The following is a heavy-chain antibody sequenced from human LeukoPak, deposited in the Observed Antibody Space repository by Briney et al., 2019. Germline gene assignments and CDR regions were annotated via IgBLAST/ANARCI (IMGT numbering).Heavy chain of an antibody. CDR1: GYTFSSYG. J-gene: IGHJ4*02. D-gene: IGHD4-23*01. CDR2: IIPIFGTA. Sequence: GASVKVSCKTSGYTFSSYGISWVRQAPGQGLEWMGGIIPIFGTANYAQKFQGRVTITTDESTGTAYMELSSLRSEDTAVYYCARVSDGGSDYWGQGTLVTVSS. V-gene: IGHV1-69*05. CDR3: ARVSDGGSDY.